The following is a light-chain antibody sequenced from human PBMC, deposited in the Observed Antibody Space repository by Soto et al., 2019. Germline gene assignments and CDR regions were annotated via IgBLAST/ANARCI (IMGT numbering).Light chain of an antibody. CDR3: QQDGRT. V-gene: IGKV3-20*01. J-gene: IGKJ5*01. CDR2: AAS. Sequence: EVVLTQSPGTLSLSPGERATLFCRASQSISTNYLAWYQQKPGQAPKLLIYAASSRLTGIPDRFSGSGSGTDFTLTISRLEPEDFALYYCQQDGRTFGQGTRLEIK. CDR1: QSISTNY.